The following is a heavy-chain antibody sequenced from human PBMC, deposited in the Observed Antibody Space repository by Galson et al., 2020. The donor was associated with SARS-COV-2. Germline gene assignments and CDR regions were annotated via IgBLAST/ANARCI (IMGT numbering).Heavy chain of an antibody. V-gene: IGHV3-30*01. D-gene: IGHD5-12*01. CDR2: ISYDGSNK. CDR1: GFTFSSYA. J-gene: IGHJ4*02. Sequence: GGSLRLSCAASGFTFSSYAMHWVRQDPGKGLEWVAVISYDGSNKYYADSVKGRFTISRDNSKNTLYLQMNSLRAEDTAVYYCAREGMATIGGFVDYWGQGTLVTVSS. CDR3: AREGMATIGGFVDY.